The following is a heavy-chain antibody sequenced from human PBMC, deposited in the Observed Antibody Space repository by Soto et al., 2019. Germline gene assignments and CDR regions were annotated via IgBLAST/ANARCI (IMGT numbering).Heavy chain of an antibody. CDR3: ARDSSGWYGEYYFDY. V-gene: IGHV1-8*01. Sequence: ASVKVSCKASGYTFTSYDINWVRQATGQGPEWMGWMNPNNGKTGYAQKFQGRVTMTRNTSISTAYMELSSLRSDDTAVYYCARDSSGWYGEYYFDYWGQGTLVTVSS. J-gene: IGHJ4*02. D-gene: IGHD6-19*01. CDR2: MNPNNGKT. CDR1: GYTFTSYD.